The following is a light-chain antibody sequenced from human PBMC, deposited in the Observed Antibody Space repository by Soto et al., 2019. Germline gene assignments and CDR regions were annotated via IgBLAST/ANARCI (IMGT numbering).Light chain of an antibody. CDR3: SSYAGSSTHVV. CDR1: SSDVGSYNL. CDR2: EGS. V-gene: IGLV2-23*01. Sequence: QSALTQPASVSGSPGQSITIACTGISSDVGSYNLVSWYQQHPGKAPKVMIYEGSKRPSGVSNRFSGSRPGNTASLTISGLQPEDEAHYYCSSYAGSSTHVVFGGGTKLTVL. J-gene: IGLJ2*01.